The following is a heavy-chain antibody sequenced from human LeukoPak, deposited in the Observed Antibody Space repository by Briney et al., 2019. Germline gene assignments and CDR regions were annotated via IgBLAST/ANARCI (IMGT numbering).Heavy chain of an antibody. CDR1: GFTFSSYA. CDR3: AKDRVQTYYYGSGHAFDI. V-gene: IGHV3-23*01. J-gene: IGHJ3*02. CDR2: ISGSGGST. D-gene: IGHD3-10*01. Sequence: GGSLRLSCAASGFTFSSYAMSWVRQAPGKELEWVSAISGSGGSTYYADSVKGRFTISRDNSKNTLYLQMNSLRAEDTAVYYCAKDRVQTYYYGSGHAFDIWGQGTMVTVSS.